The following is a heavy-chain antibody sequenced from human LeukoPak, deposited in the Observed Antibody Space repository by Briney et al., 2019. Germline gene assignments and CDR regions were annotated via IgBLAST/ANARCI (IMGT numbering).Heavy chain of an antibody. Sequence: GGSLRLSCAASGFTFSTYAMSWVRQAPGKGLEWVSAMSGGGTGTSYAESVQGRFSISRDNSKNTLYLQMNSLRAEDTAVYYCAKGLYQYFGSGSYTLDHWGQGTQVTVSS. CDR2: MSGGGTGT. J-gene: IGHJ4*02. CDR3: AKGLYQYFGSGSYTLDH. V-gene: IGHV3-23*01. CDR1: GFTFSTYA. D-gene: IGHD3-10*01.